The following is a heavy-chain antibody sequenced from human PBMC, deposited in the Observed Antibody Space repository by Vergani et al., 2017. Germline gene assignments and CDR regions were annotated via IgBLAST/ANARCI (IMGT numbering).Heavy chain of an antibody. Sequence: QLQLQESGSGLVKPSQTLSLTCAVSGGSISSGGYPWSWIRQPPGKGLEWIGYIYHSGSTYYNPSLKSRVTISVDRSKNQFSLKLSSVTAADTAVYYCARDLGYGDPNAFDIWGQGTMVTVSS. J-gene: IGHJ3*02. CDR2: IYHSGST. D-gene: IGHD4-17*01. V-gene: IGHV4-30-2*01. CDR1: GGSISSGGYP. CDR3: ARDLGYGDPNAFDI.